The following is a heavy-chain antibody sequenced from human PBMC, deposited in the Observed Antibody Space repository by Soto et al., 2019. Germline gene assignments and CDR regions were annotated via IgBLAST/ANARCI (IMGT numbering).Heavy chain of an antibody. D-gene: IGHD4-4*01. V-gene: IGHV4-61*01. CDR3: AREADYSSLDY. CDR2: SYYSGST. Sequence: SETLSLTCTVSGGSVSSGSYYWTWIRQPPGKGLEWIGYSYYSGSTSYNPSLKSRVTISVDTSKNQFSLRLSSVTAADTAVYYCAREADYSSLDYWGQGSLVTVLL. CDR1: GGSVSSGSYY. J-gene: IGHJ4*02.